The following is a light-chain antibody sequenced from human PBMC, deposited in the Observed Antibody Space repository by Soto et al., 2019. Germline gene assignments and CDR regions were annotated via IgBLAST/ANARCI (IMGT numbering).Light chain of an antibody. CDR3: QHYNSYSEA. CDR1: QTISSW. J-gene: IGKJ1*01. Sequence: DIQMTQAPSTLSLAVLYICTSTFRASQTISSWLAWYQQKPGKAPKLLIYKASTLKSGVPSRFSGSGSGTEFTLTISSLQPDDFATYYCQHYNSYSEAFGQGTKVDI. CDR2: KAS. V-gene: IGKV1-5*03.